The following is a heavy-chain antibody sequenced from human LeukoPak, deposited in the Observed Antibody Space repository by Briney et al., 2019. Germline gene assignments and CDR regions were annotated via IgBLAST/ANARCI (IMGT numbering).Heavy chain of an antibody. V-gene: IGHV1-8*01. D-gene: IGHD6-19*01. Sequence: ASVKVSCKASGYTFTSYDINWVRQATGQGLEWMGWMNPNSSNTGYAQKFQGRVTMTRNTSTSTAYMELSSLRSEDTAVYYCARGQEAVAVDYWGQGTLVTVSS. CDR2: MNPNSSNT. CDR1: GYTFTSYD. J-gene: IGHJ4*02. CDR3: ARGQEAVAVDY.